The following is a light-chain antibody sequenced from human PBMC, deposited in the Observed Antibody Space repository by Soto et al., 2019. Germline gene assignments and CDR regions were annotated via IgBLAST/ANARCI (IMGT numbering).Light chain of an antibody. J-gene: IGKJ2*01. CDR3: QQSYTAPYT. CDR2: AAS. V-gene: IGKV1-39*01. CDR1: QSINIY. Sequence: DIPMTQSPSSLSASIGDRVTITCRTSQSINIYLNWYQQKPGKGPNLLISAASSLQSGVPSRFSGSGSGTDFTLTISSLQPEDIATYYCQQSYTAPYTFGQGPKLEI.